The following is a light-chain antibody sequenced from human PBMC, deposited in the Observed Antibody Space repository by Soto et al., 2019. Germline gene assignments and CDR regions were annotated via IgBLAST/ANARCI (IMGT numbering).Light chain of an antibody. V-gene: IGKV1-9*01. CDR3: QHLNSYPLT. CDR2: AAS. J-gene: IGKJ4*01. CDR1: QAISSH. Sequence: DIQLTQSPPFLSASVGDRVTISCRASQAISSHVAWYQQKPGKAPKLLIYAASTLQTGVPSRFSGSGSGNEFTLSISSLEPEDFATYDCQHLNSYPLTFGGGAVVEI.